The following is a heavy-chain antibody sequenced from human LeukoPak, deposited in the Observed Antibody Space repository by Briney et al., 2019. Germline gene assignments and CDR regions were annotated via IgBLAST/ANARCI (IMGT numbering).Heavy chain of an antibody. CDR2: ISYDGSNK. D-gene: IGHD3-22*01. J-gene: IGHJ4*02. V-gene: IGHV3-30*18. CDR3: AKDGKTYYYDSSGYYFDY. Sequence: GGSLRLSCAASGFTFSSYGMHWVRQAPGEGLEWVAVISYDGSNKYYADSVKGRFTISRDNSKNTLYLQMNSLRAEDTAVYYCAKDGKTYYYDSSGYYFDYWGQGTLVTVSS. CDR1: GFTFSSYG.